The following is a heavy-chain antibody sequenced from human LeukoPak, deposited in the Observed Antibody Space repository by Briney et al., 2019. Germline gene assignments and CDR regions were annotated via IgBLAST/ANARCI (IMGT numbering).Heavy chain of an antibody. CDR2: ISYDGSNK. CDR1: GFTFSSYG. V-gene: IGHV3-30*18. CDR3: AKTTYGSGWYIDY. D-gene: IGHD6-13*01. Sequence: GGSLRLSCAASGFTFSSYGMHWGRQAPGKGLEWVAVISYDGSNKYYADSVKGRFTISRDNSKNTLYLQMNSLRAEDTAVYYCAKTTYGSGWYIDYWGQGTLVTVSS. J-gene: IGHJ4*02.